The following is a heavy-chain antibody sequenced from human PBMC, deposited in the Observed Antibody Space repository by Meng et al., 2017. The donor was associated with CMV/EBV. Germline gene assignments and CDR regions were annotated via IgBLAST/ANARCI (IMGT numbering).Heavy chain of an antibody. J-gene: IGHJ4*02. V-gene: IGHV4-39*07. CDR3: ARAVGGSGWYYFDY. CDR1: GGSISSSSYY. CDR2: IYYSGST. D-gene: IGHD6-19*01. Sequence: SETLSLTCTVSGGSISSSSYYWGWIRQPPRKGLEWIGSIYYSGSTYYNPSLKSRVTISVDTSKNQFSLKLSSVTAADTAVYYCARAVGGSGWYYFDYWGQGTLVTVSS.